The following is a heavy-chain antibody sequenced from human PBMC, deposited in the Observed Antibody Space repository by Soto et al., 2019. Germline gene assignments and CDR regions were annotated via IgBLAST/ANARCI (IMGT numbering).Heavy chain of an antibody. J-gene: IGHJ4*02. V-gene: IGHV3-21*01. CDR3: ASHSEMATDY. CDR1: GFTFSSYS. Sequence: EVQLVESGGGLVKPGGSLRLSCAASGFTFSSYSMNWVRQAPGKGLEWVSSISSSSSYIYYADSVKGRFTISRDNAKNSLYLQMNSLRAEDTAVYYCASHSEMATDYWGQGTLVTVSS. CDR2: ISSSSSYI.